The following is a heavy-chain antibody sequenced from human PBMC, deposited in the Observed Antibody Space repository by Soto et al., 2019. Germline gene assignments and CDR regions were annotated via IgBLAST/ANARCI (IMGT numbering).Heavy chain of an antibody. CDR2: IYYSGST. CDR3: ERLGGYYPSLHP. Sequence: QVQLQESGPGLVKPSETLSLTCAVSGGSISSYYWSWIRQPPGKGLEWIGYIYYSGSTNYNPSLKSRVTISVDTSKNQFSLKLSSVTAADTAVYYCERLGGYYPSLHPWGQGTLVTVSS. J-gene: IGHJ5*02. D-gene: IGHD3-22*01. V-gene: IGHV4-59*08. CDR1: GGSISSYY.